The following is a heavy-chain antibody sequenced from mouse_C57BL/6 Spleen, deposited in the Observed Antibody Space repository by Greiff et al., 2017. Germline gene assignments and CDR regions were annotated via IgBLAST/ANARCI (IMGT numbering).Heavy chain of an antibody. CDR3: ARGDDSAWFAY. CDR2: IYPGSGST. D-gene: IGHD2-4*01. J-gene: IGHJ3*01. CDR1: GYTFTSYW. Sequence: QVQLQQSGAELVKPGASVKMSCKASGYTFTSYWITWVKQRPGQGLEWIGDIYPGSGSTNYNEKFKSKATLTVDKSSSTAYMQLSSLTSEDSAVYYCARGDDSAWFAYWGQGTLVTVSA. V-gene: IGHV1-55*01.